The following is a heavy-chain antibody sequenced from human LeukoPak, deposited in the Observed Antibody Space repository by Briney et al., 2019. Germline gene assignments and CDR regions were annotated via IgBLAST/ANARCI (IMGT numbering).Heavy chain of an antibody. CDR1: GFTFSSYS. J-gene: IGHJ6*02. CDR3: AREGGGPTYYYDSSGSQYYYGMDV. Sequence: GGSLRLSCAASGFTFSSYSMNWVRQAPGKGLEWVSYISSSSSTIYYADSVKGRFTISRDNAKSSLYLQMNSLRAEDTAVYYCAREGGGPTYYYDSSGSQYYYGMDVWGQGTTVTVSS. CDR2: ISSSSSTI. D-gene: IGHD3-22*01. V-gene: IGHV3-48*01.